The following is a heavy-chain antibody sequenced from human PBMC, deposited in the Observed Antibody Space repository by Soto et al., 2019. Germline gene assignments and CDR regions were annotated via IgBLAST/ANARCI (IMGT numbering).Heavy chain of an antibody. D-gene: IGHD6-19*01. V-gene: IGHV4-4*02. CDR1: SASIITEQR. J-gene: IGHJ4*02. Sequence: QMQLQESGPGLVKPSETLSLTCAVSSASIITEQRWTWVRQPPGKGLEWVGEIHHSGSTNNNPSLRSRVPMSVDKSENQFSLNLNSVTAADTALYYCARSFGWYAIDHWGQGTLVIVSS. CDR2: IHHSGST. CDR3: ARSFGWYAIDH.